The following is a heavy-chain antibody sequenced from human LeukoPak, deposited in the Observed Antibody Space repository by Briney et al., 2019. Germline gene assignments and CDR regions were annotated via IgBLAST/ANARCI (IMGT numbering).Heavy chain of an antibody. J-gene: IGHJ6*03. CDR3: ARPRIAAAGTHGYYYYYYMDV. CDR1: GGSISSSSYY. CDR2: IYYSGST. D-gene: IGHD6-13*01. V-gene: IGHV4-39*01. Sequence: SETLSLTCTVSGGSISSSSYYWGWIRQPPGKEQEWIGSIYYSGSTYYNPSLKSRVTISVDTSKNQFSLKLSSVTAADTAVYYCARPRIAAAGTHGYYYYYYMDVWGKGTTVTVSS.